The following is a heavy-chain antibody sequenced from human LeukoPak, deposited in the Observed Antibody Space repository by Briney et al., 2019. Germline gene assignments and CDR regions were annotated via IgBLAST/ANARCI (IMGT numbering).Heavy chain of an antibody. CDR3: ARQIAPAGTAGFDF. J-gene: IGHJ4*02. CDR1: GGSISSYY. V-gene: IGHV4-4*07. CDR2: IYSTGST. D-gene: IGHD6-13*01. Sequence: SETLSLTCTVSGGSISSYYWSWIRQPAGKGLEWIGRIYSTGSTNYNPSLKSRVTMSVDTSKNQFSLRLRSVTAADTAVYYCARQIAPAGTAGFDFWAQGALVTVSS.